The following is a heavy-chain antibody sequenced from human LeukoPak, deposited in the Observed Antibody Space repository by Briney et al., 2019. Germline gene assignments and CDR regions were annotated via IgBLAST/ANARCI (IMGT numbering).Heavy chain of an antibody. V-gene: IGHV1-69*13. D-gene: IGHD2-21*01. CDR1: GGTFSSYA. J-gene: IGHJ5*02. CDR2: IVPIFGRA. CDR3: AFRGPMIDQRNWFDP. Sequence: GASVKASCKASGGTFSSYAISWLRQAPGQGLEWVGGIVPIFGRANYAQKFQGRVTIIADEPTSTVYMELSGLRSEDTAVYYCAFRGPMIDQRNWFDPWGQGTQVTVSS.